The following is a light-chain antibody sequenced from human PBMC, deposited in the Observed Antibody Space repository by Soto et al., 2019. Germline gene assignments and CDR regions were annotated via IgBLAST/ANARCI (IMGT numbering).Light chain of an antibody. CDR2: EVS. J-gene: IGLJ3*02. V-gene: IGLV2-8*01. Sequence: QSALPQPPSASGSPGQSVTISCTGTSSDVGGYNYVSWYQQHPGKAPKLMIYEVSKRPSGVPDRFSGSKSGNTASLTVSGLQAEDEADYYCSSYAGSNNWVFGGGTQLNVL. CDR1: SSDVGGYNY. CDR3: SSYAGSNNWV.